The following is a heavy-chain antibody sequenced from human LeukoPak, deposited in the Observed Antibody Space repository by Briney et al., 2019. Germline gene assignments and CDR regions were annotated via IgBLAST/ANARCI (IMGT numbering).Heavy chain of an antibody. CDR2: ISGGGDNR. CDR1: GFTFSTYS. Sequence: GGSLRLSCAASGFTFSTYSMTWVRQAPGKGLEWVSIISGGGDNRYYADSVKGRFTISRDNSKNTLYLQMNSLRAEDTAVYYCAKDGRPYYDSSGYSYYWGQGTLVTVSS. J-gene: IGHJ4*02. CDR3: AKDGRPYYDSSGYSYY. D-gene: IGHD3-22*01. V-gene: IGHV3-23*01.